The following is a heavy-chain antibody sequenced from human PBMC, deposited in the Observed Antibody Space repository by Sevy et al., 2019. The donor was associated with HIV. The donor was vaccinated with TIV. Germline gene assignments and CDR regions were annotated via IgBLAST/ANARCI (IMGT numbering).Heavy chain of an antibody. D-gene: IGHD2-8*01. CDR3: ARDRRLYTCTSGVGLDP. CDR2: IHTYGIT. Sequence: SETLSLTCSVSGGSISTYYWSWIRQPPGKGLEWIGHIHTYGITNYNPSLKSRVTFSVDASKSQFSLTLNSVTAADTAVYYCARDRRLYTCTSGVGLDPWGQGTLVTVSS. J-gene: IGHJ5*02. V-gene: IGHV4-59*13. CDR1: GGSISTYY.